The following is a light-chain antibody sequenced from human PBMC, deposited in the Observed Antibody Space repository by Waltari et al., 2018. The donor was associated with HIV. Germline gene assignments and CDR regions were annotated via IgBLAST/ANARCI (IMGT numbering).Light chain of an antibody. CDR3: SSCADRHNWGV. CDR1: TRNAGSYSY. V-gene: IGLV2-8*01. CDR2: VVS. J-gene: IGLJ2*01. Sequence: SALTQPPPPSASPGPPVPSACTGTTRNAGSYSYASWYQQHPGKAPKLMIYVVSQRPSGVPDRFSGSKSGDTASLTVTGLQAEDEADYYCSSCADRHNWGVFGGGTRLTVL.